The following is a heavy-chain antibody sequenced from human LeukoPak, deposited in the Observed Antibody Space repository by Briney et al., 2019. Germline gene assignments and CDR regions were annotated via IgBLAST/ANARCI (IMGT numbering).Heavy chain of an antibody. CDR3: ARGLLKPKYYDFWSGYYPGGFDP. J-gene: IGHJ5*02. Sequence: SETLSLTCAVYGGSFSGYYWSWIRQPPGKGLEWIGEINHSGSTNYNPSLKGRVTISVDTSKNQFSLKLSSVTAADTAVYYCARGLLKPKYYDFWSGYYPGGFDPWGQGTLVTVSS. D-gene: IGHD3-3*01. CDR2: INHSGST. CDR1: GGSFSGYY. V-gene: IGHV4-34*01.